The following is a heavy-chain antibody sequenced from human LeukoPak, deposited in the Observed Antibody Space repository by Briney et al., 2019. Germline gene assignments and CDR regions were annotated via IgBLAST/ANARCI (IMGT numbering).Heavy chain of an antibody. Sequence: GGSLRLSCAASGFTFSSYAMSWVRQAPGKGLEWVSAISGSGGSTYYADSVKGRFTISRDNAKNSLYLQMNSLRAEDTAFYYCAKDSHGIRFGGVIVWGQGTLVTVSS. D-gene: IGHD3-16*02. J-gene: IGHJ4*02. CDR2: ISGSGGST. V-gene: IGHV3-23*01. CDR3: AKDSHGIRFGGVIV. CDR1: GFTFSSYA.